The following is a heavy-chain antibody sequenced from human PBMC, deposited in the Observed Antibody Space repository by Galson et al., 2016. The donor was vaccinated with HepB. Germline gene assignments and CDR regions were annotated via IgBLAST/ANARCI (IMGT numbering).Heavy chain of an antibody. V-gene: IGHV5-51*01. Sequence: QSGAEVKWPGESLEISCQASGYSFTTYWIGWVRQMPGKGLEWMGVIYPGDSDTRYSPSFQGQVSISVDKSINTAFLQWTSLKASATAIYYCARQRGYTSAWSYSHFSSHPMAVWGQGTTVTVTS. D-gene: IGHD6-19*01. CDR2: IYPGDSDT. J-gene: IGHJ6*02. CDR1: GYSFTTYW. CDR3: ARQRGYTSAWSYSHFSSHPMAV.